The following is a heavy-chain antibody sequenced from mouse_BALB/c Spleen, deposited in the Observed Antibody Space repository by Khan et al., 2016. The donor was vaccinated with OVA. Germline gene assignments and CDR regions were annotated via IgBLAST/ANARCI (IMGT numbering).Heavy chain of an antibody. J-gene: IGHJ3*01. CDR1: GYIFTSYL. Sequence: VQLQQSGAVLARPGTSVKMSCKASGYIFTSYLIHWVKQRPGQGLEWIGDIYPGNSDTTYNQKLKEKAKLTAGTSATTAYLELSSLTDEDSAVYYCTRGGYSSFAYWGQGTLVTVSA. CDR3: TRGGYSSFAY. D-gene: IGHD1-3*01. CDR2: IYPGNSDT. V-gene: IGHV1-5*01.